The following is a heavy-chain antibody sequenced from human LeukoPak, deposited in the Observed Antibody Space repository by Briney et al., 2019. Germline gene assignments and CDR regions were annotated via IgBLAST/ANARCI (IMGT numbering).Heavy chain of an antibody. CDR2: IKQDGSEK. CDR3: ARDLGPSMIVVENAFDI. V-gene: IGHV3-7*01. Sequence: GGSLRLSCAASGFTFSNYWMSWVRQAPGKGLEWVANIKQDGSEKYYVDSVKGRFTISRDAAKNSLYLQMNSLRAEDTAVYYCARDLGPSMIVVENAFDIWGQGTMVTVSS. CDR1: GFTFSNYW. D-gene: IGHD3-22*01. J-gene: IGHJ3*02.